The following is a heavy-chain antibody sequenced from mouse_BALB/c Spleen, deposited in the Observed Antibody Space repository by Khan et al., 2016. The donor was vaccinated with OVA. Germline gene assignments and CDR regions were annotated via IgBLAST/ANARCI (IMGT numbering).Heavy chain of an antibody. J-gene: IGHJ4*01. CDR2: IWSDGTT. D-gene: IGHD2-10*01. CDR1: GFSLTTYG. V-gene: IGHV2-6-1*01. Sequence: QEQLKESGPGLAAPSQSLSITCTISGFSLTTYGVHWVRQPPGKGLEWLVVIWSDGTTNYNSALKSRLTITKDNSQSQVFLKMNSLQTDDTAIYFCARQPYYHYNIMDYWGQGTSVTVSS. CDR3: ARQPYYHYNIMDY.